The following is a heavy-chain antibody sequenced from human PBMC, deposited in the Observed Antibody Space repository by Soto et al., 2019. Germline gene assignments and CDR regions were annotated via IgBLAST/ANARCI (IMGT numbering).Heavy chain of an antibody. J-gene: IGHJ5*02. CDR3: ARDMSIAARQVNWFDP. Sequence: PGGSLRLSCAASGFTFSSYSMNWVRQAPGKGLEWVSSISSSSSYICYADSVKGRFTISRDNAKNSLYLQMNSLRAEDTAVYYCARDMSIAARQVNWFDPWGQGTLVTVSS. CDR1: GFTFSSYS. D-gene: IGHD6-6*01. CDR2: ISSSSSYI. V-gene: IGHV3-21*01.